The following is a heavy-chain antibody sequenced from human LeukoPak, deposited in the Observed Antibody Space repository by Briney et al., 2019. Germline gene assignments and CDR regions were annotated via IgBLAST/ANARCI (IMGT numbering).Heavy chain of an antibody. CDR2: ISWDRGSI. Sequence: GRSLRLSCAASGFTFDDYAMHWIRQAPGKGLELVSGISWDRGSIGYADSVKGRFTISRATAKNSLYLQMTSLRAEDMALYSCAKSRSLRGIAVAGSLNYFDYSGQGTLVTVSS. J-gene: IGHJ4*02. CDR1: GFTFDDYA. V-gene: IGHV3-9*03. CDR3: AKSRSLRGIAVAGSLNYFDY. D-gene: IGHD6-19*01.